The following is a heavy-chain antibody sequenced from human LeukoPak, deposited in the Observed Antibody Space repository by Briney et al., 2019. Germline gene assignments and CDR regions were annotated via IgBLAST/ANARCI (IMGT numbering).Heavy chain of an antibody. D-gene: IGHD3-22*01. J-gene: IGHJ3*01. Sequence: GGSLRLSCAASGFTVSTNYMSWVRQAPGKGLEWVSLLYSGGITQYADSVKGRFTISRDNSKNTLYLQMTSLRAEDTAVYHCARDGYYDSSGYRKHDGFDLWGQGTLVTVSS. CDR2: LYSGGIT. CDR1: GFTVSTNY. V-gene: IGHV3-66*01. CDR3: ARDGYYDSSGYRKHDGFDL.